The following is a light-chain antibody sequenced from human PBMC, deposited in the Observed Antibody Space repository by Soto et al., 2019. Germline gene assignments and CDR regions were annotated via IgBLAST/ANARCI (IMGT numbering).Light chain of an antibody. V-gene: IGKV1-5*03. J-gene: IGKJ1*01. Sequence: DIQMTQSPSTLSASVGDRVTITCRASQSISSWLAWYQQKPGKAPKLLIYKSSSLESGVPSRFSGSRSGTEFTLTIRSLQPDDFATYYCQQYNSYPWTFGQGTKVEIK. CDR2: KSS. CDR3: QQYNSYPWT. CDR1: QSISSW.